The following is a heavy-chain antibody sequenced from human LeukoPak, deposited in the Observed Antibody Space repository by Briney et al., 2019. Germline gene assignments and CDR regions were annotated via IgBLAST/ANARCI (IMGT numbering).Heavy chain of an antibody. CDR3: ARDFRGTGDY. D-gene: IGHD3/OR15-3a*01. Sequence: PGGSLRLSCAASGFTFGDYWMHWVRQVPGKGLVWVSRINTDGSTTTYADSVKGRFTISRDNAKNTLFLQMNSLRAEDTAVYYCARDFRGTGDYWGQGTLVTVSS. CDR2: INTDGSTT. V-gene: IGHV3-74*01. CDR1: GFTFGDYW. J-gene: IGHJ4*02.